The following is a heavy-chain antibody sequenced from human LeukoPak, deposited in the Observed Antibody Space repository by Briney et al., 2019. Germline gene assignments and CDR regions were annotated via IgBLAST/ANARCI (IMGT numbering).Heavy chain of an antibody. Sequence: SQTLSLTCAVSGGSISSGGYSWSWIRQPPGKGLEWIGYIYYSGSTYYNPSLKSRVTISVDTSKNQFSLKLSSVTAADTAVYYCARDMITFGGVIVHVFDYWGQGTLVTVSS. V-gene: IGHV4-30-4*07. CDR2: IYYSGST. CDR1: GGSISSGGYS. CDR3: ARDMITFGGVIVHVFDY. J-gene: IGHJ4*02. D-gene: IGHD3-16*02.